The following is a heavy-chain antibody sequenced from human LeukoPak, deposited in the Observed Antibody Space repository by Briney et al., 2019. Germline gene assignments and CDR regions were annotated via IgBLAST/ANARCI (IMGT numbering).Heavy chain of an antibody. D-gene: IGHD4-23*01. CDR3: ARELRYAFDI. CDR2: INHSGST. CDR1: GGSFSGYY. J-gene: IGHJ3*02. Sequence: PSETLSLTCAVYGGSFSGYYWSWIRQPPGKGLEWIGEINHSGSTNYNPSLKSRVTISVDTSKNQFSLKLSSVTAADTAVYYCARELRYAFDICGHGTMVTVSS. V-gene: IGHV4-34*01.